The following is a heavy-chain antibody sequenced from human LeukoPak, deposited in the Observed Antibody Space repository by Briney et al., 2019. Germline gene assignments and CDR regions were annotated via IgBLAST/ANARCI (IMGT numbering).Heavy chain of an antibody. CDR1: GFTFDDYA. CDR3: AKLLRYFDWLFYD. D-gene: IGHD3-9*01. V-gene: IGHV3-23*01. J-gene: IGHJ4*02. Sequence: PGGSLRLSCAASGFTFDDYAMHWVRQAPGKGLEWVSAISGSGGSTYYADSVKGRFTISRDNSKNTLYLQMNSLRAEDTAVYYCAKLLRYFDWLFYDWGQGTLVTVSS. CDR2: ISGSGGST.